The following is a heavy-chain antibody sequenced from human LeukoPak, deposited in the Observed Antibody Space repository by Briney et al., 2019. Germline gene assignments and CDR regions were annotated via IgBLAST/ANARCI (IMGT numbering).Heavy chain of an antibody. CDR3: AKDYYYGSGSYYIPFDY. CDR2: ISYRSSDI. J-gene: IGHJ4*02. V-gene: IGHV3-21*01. Sequence: GGSLRLSCAASGFTLSSYNMKWVRQAPGKGLEWVSSISYRSSDIEYADSVKGRFTISRDNAKNSLYLQMNSLRAEDTAVYYCAKDYYYGSGSYYIPFDYWGQGTLVTVSS. D-gene: IGHD3-10*01. CDR1: GFTLSSYN.